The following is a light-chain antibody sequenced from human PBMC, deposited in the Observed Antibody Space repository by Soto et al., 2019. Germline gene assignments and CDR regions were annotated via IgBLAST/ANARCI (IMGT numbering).Light chain of an antibody. CDR2: SSS. V-gene: IGKV3-20*01. CDR3: QQYGRSPLT. CDR1: QYINTR. Sequence: EIVLTQSPATLSSFPGDRVTLSCRASQYINTRLAWYQHRPGQAPRLLIYSSSNRATGIPDRFSGSGSGTDFTLTISRLEPADFAVYYCQQYGRSPLTFGGGTKVDIK. J-gene: IGKJ4*01.